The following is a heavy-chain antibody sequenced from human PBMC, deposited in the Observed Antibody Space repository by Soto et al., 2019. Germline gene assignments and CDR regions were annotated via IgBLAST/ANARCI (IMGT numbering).Heavy chain of an antibody. V-gene: IGHV3-9*01. D-gene: IGHD4-17*01. CDR2: ISWNSGNL. J-gene: IGHJ4*02. CDR3: AKGASTTVFAFNDY. CDR1: GFTFDDYA. Sequence: EVQLVESGGGLVQPGRSLRLSCAASGFTFDDYAMHWVRQPPGKGLEWVSSISWNSGNLGYADSVKGRFTISRDNAKNCLYLQMNSLRGEDTALYYCAKGASTTVFAFNDYWGQGTLVTVSS.